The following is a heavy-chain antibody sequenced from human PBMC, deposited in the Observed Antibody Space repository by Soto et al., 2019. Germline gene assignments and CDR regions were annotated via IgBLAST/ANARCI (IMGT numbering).Heavy chain of an antibody. J-gene: IGHJ6*02. D-gene: IGHD6-13*01. CDR1: GFTFSSYA. Sequence: QVPLVESGRGVVQPGRSLRLSCAASGFTFSSYAMHWVRQAPGKGLEWVAVKSYDGSNKYYADSVKGRFTISRDNSKNTLYLQMNSLRAEDTAVYYCARVRAAAGIYYYYGMDVWGQGTTVTVSS. CDR3: ARVRAAAGIYYYYGMDV. V-gene: IGHV3-30-3*01. CDR2: KSYDGSNK.